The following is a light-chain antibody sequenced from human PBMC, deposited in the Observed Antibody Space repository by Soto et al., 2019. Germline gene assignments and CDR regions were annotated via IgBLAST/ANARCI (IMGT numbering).Light chain of an antibody. CDR2: EVS. Sequence: QCSLTLPGPVCGSRGQSITISCTGTRTDVGTYNYVSWYQLHPGKAPKLMVYEVSNRPSGVSNRFSGSKSGNTASLTISGLQAEDEADYHCRSYTSSSTYVFGTGTKVTVL. CDR3: RSYTSSSTYV. V-gene: IGLV2-14*01. J-gene: IGLJ1*01. CDR1: RTDVGTYNY.